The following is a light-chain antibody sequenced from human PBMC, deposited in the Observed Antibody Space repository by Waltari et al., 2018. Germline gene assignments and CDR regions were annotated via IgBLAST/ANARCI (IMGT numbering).Light chain of an antibody. CDR2: EVI. CDR1: RSDFADYHR. CDR3: SLYTSTSTWV. V-gene: IGLV2-18*01. J-gene: IGLJ3*02. Sequence: QSALTPPPSVSGSPGQSVTLSRTGPRSDFADYHRVSWYQQSPGTAPKVMIYEVINRPSGVPDRFSGSKSGNTASLTISGLQAEDEGDYYCSLYTSTSTWVFGGGTKVTVL.